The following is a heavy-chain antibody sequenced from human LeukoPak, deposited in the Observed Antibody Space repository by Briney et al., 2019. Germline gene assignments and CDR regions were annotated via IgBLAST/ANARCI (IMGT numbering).Heavy chain of an antibody. CDR1: GFTLSSSA. CDR3: AKAGPYYLAY. V-gene: IGHV3-23*01. CDR2: ISGGSGSTT. J-gene: IGHJ4*02. D-gene: IGHD6-19*01. Sequence: GGSLRLSCAASGFTLSSSAMRWVRQAPGEGLECIASISGGSGSTTYFTDSVKGRFSLSRDNSKNTVYLHMNSLRVEDTAIYYCAKAGPYYLAYWGQGALVTVYS.